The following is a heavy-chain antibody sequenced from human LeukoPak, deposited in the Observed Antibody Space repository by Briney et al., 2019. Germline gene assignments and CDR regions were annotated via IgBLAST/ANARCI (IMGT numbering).Heavy chain of an antibody. Sequence: SETLSLTCTVSGGSISSYYWSWIRQPPGKGLEWIGYIYYSGSTYYNPSLKSRVTISVDTSKNQFSLKLSSVTAADTAVYYCAREEDTAMVRGSGSFDYWGQGTLVTVSS. CDR3: AREEDTAMVRGSGSFDY. D-gene: IGHD5-18*01. J-gene: IGHJ4*02. V-gene: IGHV4-30-4*08. CDR2: IYYSGST. CDR1: GGSISSYY.